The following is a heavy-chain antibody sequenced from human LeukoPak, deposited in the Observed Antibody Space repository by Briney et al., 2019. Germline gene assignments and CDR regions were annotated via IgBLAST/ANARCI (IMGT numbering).Heavy chain of an antibody. CDR1: GFTFSDYA. V-gene: IGHV3-23*01. CDR3: AKELSPIAVAGIPDY. D-gene: IGHD6-19*01. J-gene: IGHJ4*02. CDR2: IGGSGDAT. Sequence: PGGSLRLSCAASGFTFSDYAMTWVRQAPGKGLEWVSSIGGSGDATYYADAVKGRFSVSRDNSKNTLYLQMNSLRAEDTAVYYCAKELSPIAVAGIPDYWGQGTLVTVSS.